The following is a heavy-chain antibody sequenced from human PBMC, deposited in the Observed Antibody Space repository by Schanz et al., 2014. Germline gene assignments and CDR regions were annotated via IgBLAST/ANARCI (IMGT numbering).Heavy chain of an antibody. CDR1: GLTFSDYY. Sequence: QVQLVESGGGLVKPGGSLRLSCAASGLTFSDYYMSWIRQAPGKGLEWVSYISSSSSYTNYADSVKGRFTISRDNAKNSLYLQMNSLRAEDTAVYYWAKDGRLPYYGTGSDFDYWGQGTLVAVSS. J-gene: IGHJ4*02. CDR2: ISSSSSYT. V-gene: IGHV3-11*05. D-gene: IGHD3-22*01. CDR3: AKDGRLPYYGTGSDFDY.